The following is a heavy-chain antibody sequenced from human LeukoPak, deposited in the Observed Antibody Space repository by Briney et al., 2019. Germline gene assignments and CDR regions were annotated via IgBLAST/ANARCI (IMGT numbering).Heavy chain of an antibody. CDR3: ASPLSIGSGSCPFY. V-gene: IGHV3-23*01. Sequence: PGGSLRLSCAASGFTFSSYGMSWVRQAPGKGLEWVAAISGSGGSTYYAASVKGRFPISRDNSKNTLYLQMNSLRGEDTAVYYCASPLSIGSGSCPFYWGQGTLVTVSS. D-gene: IGHD3-10*01. CDR1: GFTFSSYG. CDR2: ISGSGGST. J-gene: IGHJ4*02.